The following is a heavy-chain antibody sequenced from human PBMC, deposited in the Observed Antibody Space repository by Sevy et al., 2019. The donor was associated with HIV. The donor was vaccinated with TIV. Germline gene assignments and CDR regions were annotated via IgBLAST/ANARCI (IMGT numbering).Heavy chain of an antibody. V-gene: IGHV3-23*01. CDR3: AKDKGYCSGGSCSLFDY. CDR1: GFTFSSYA. Sequence: GGSLRLSCAASGFTFSSYAMSWVRQAPGKGLEWVSAISGSGGSTYYADSVKGRFTISRDNSKNTLYLQMNSLRAEDTAVYYCAKDKGYCSGGSCSLFDYWGQGTLVTVSS. CDR2: ISGSGGST. D-gene: IGHD2-15*01. J-gene: IGHJ4*02.